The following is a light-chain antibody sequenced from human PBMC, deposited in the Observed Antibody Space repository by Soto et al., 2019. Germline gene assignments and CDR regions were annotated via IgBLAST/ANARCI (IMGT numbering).Light chain of an antibody. J-gene: IGLJ1*01. Sequence: QSPLTQPPSVSGAPGQRFTISCTGSSSNIGAGYDVHWYQQLPGTAPKLLIYRNTNRPSGVPDRFSGSKSGTSASLAITGLQAEDEADYYCQSCDSSLSGSGVFGTGTKVTVL. CDR3: QSCDSSLSGSGV. V-gene: IGLV1-40*01. CDR2: RNT. CDR1: SSNIGAGYD.